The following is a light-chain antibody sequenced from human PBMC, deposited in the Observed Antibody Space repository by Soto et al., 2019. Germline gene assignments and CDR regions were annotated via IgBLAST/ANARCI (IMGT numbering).Light chain of an antibody. CDR3: MQTLQTPLT. Sequence: DIMMTQSPLSLPVTPGEPASISCRSSQSLLHYNGNNYLGWYLQRPGQSPQVLIYLGSNRASGVPDRFSGSGSGTDFTLKISRVETEDVGVYYCMQTLQTPLTFGQGTRLDIK. CDR2: LGS. J-gene: IGKJ5*01. V-gene: IGKV2-28*01. CDR1: QSLLHYNGNNY.